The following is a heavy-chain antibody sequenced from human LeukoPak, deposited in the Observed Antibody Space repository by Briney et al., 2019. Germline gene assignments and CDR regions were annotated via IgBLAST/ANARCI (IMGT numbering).Heavy chain of an antibody. Sequence: PGRSLRLSCAASGFTFSSYGMHWVRQAPGKGLEWVAVISYDGSNKYYADSVKGRFTISRDNSKNTLYLQMNSLRAEDTAVYYCAKDACGGDCYVLWYYYYYGMDVWSQGTTVTVSS. J-gene: IGHJ6*02. CDR3: AKDACGGDCYVLWYYYYYGMDV. CDR1: GFTFSSYG. CDR2: ISYDGSNK. D-gene: IGHD2-21*02. V-gene: IGHV3-30*18.